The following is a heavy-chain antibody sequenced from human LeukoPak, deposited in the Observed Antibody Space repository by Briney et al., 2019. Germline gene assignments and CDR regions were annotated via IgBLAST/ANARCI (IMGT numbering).Heavy chain of an antibody. CDR3: ARQTGSGLFILP. D-gene: IGHD3/OR15-3a*01. V-gene: IGHV4-39*01. CDR2: IYYSGNT. CDR1: GVSISSSNSY. J-gene: IGHJ4*02. Sequence: PSETLSLTCTVSGVSISSSNSYWGWIRQPPGEGLEWIGSIYYSGNTYYNASLKSQVSISIDTSKNQFSLRLTSVTAADTAVYYCARQTGSGLFILPGGQGTLVTVSS.